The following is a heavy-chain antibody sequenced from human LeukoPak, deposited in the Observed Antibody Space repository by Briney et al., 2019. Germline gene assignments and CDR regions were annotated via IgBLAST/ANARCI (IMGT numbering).Heavy chain of an antibody. CDR2: ISYDGSNK. J-gene: IGHJ4*02. V-gene: IGHV3-30*14. D-gene: IGHD1-26*01. Sequence: GGFLRLSCAASGFTFSSYAMHWVRQAPGKGLEWVAVISYDGSNKYYADSVKGRFTISRDNSKNTLYLQMNSLRAEDTAVYYCARGGGSYTGDVDYWGQGTLVTVSS. CDR1: GFTFSSYA. CDR3: ARGGGSYTGDVDY.